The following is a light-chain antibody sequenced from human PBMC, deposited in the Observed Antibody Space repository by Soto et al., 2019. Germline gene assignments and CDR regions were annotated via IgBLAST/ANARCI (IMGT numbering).Light chain of an antibody. CDR3: QQYNSYPYMYT. J-gene: IGKJ2*01. Sequence: DIQMTQSPSTLSASVGDRVTITCRASQSISSWLAWYQQKPGKAPKLLIYDASSLESGVPSRFSGSGSGTEFSLTISILQPDDFATYYCQQYNSYPYMYTFGQGTKLEIK. CDR2: DAS. CDR1: QSISSW. V-gene: IGKV1-5*01.